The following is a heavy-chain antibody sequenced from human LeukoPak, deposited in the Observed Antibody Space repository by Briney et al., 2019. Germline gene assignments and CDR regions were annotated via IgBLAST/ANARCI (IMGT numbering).Heavy chain of an antibody. V-gene: IGHV3-33*01. J-gene: IGHJ4*02. CDR3: ARFVSGISFDY. Sequence: PGGSLRLSCAASGFTFSSYGMHWVRQAPGKGLEWVAVIWYDGSNKYYADSVKGRFTISRDNSKNTLDLQMNSLRAEDTAVYYCARFVSGISFDYWGQGTLVSVSS. D-gene: IGHD1-26*01. CDR1: GFTFSSYG. CDR2: IWYDGSNK.